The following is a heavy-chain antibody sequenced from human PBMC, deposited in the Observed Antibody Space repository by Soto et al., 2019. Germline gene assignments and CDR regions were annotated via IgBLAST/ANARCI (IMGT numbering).Heavy chain of an antibody. D-gene: IGHD3-3*01. CDR1: GGSISSGGYY. CDR3: ARVFTIFGVVQCDY. CDR2: IYSSGST. J-gene: IGHJ4*02. V-gene: IGHV4-31*03. Sequence: QVQLQESGPGLVKPSQTLSLTCTVSGGSISSGGYYWSWIRQHPGKGLEWIGYIYSSGSTYYNPSLKSRVTMSADPSKSQFSLKLSSVTAAETAVYYCARVFTIFGVVQCDYWGQGTLVTVSS.